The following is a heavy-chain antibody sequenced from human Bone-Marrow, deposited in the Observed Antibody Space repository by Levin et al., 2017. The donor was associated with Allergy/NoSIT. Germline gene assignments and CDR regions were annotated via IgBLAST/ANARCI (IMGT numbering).Heavy chain of an antibody. V-gene: IGHV3-11*01. CDR2: ISGSGNTI. J-gene: IGHJ5*02. CDR3: ARDLDPSSWNGGWFDP. Sequence: GESLKISCAASGFSFSDAYMTWIRQAPGKGLEWIAYISGSGNTIYYADSVKGRFTISRDNAKNSLFLQMNSLRPEDTAMFYCARDLDPSSWNGGWFDPWGQGTLVTVSS. CDR1: GFSFSDAY. D-gene: IGHD6-13*01.